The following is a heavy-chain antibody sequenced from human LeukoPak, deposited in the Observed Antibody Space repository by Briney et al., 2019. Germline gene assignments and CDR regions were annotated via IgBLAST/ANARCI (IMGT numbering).Heavy chain of an antibody. Sequence: ASVKVSCKAFGYTFTSYYIHWVRQAPGQGLEWMGIIYPSGGSTSYAQKFQGRVTMTRDTSTSTVYMELSSLRSEDTAIYYCARDVGEYYYMDVWGKGTTVTVSS. CDR3: ARDVGEYYYMDV. J-gene: IGHJ6*03. V-gene: IGHV1-46*01. CDR1: GYTFTSYY. CDR2: IYPSGGST. D-gene: IGHD2-15*01.